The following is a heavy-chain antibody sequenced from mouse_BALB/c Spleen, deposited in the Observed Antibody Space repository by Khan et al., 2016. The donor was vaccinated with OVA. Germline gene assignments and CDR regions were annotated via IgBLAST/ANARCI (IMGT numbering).Heavy chain of an antibody. D-gene: IGHD2-14*01. V-gene: IGHV3-8*02. CDR2: MIYSGNT. J-gene: IGHJ3*01. Sequence: EVQLQESGPSLVKPSQTLSLTCSVTVDSITSGYWSWIRKFPGNKLEYMGYMIYSGNTYYNPSLKSRISITRHTSKNQYYLQLNSVTTEDTATYYCARSTYRYAFAYWGQGTLVTVSA. CDR1: VDSITSGY. CDR3: ARSTYRYAFAY.